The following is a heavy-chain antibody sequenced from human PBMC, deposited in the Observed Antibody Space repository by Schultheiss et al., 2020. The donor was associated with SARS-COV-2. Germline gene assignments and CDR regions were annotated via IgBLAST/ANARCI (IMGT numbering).Heavy chain of an antibody. CDR3: ARGRLVRLLGAFDL. V-gene: IGHV4-31*03. J-gene: IGHJ3*01. D-gene: IGHD3-9*01. CDR2: IYSSGIK. CDR1: GGSISSGGYY. Sequence: SETLSLTCTVSGGSISSGGYYWSWIRQPPGKGLEWIGYIYSSGIKFYNPSLNSRVTMSTDTSKNQFSLKLSSVTAADTAVYYCARGRLVRLLGAFDLWGQGTTVTVSS.